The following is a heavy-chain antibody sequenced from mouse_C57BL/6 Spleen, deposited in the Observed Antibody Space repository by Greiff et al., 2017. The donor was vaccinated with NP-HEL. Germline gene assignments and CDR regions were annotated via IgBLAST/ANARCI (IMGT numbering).Heavy chain of an antibody. D-gene: IGHD1-1*01. Sequence: QVQLKQPGAELVKPGASVKLSCKASGYTFTSYWMHWVKQRPGQGLEWIGMIHPNSGSTNYNEKFKSKATLTVDKSSSTAYMQLSSLTSEDSAVYYCARSITTVVMDYWGQGTSVTVSS. J-gene: IGHJ4*01. CDR3: ARSITTVVMDY. V-gene: IGHV1-64*01. CDR1: GYTFTSYW. CDR2: IHPNSGST.